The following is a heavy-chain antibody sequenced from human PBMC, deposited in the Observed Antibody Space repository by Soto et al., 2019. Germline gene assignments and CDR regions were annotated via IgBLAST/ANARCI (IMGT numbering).Heavy chain of an antibody. CDR3: ARARGPEYSSAIFFDI. CDR2: IYSAGST. CDR1: GLTVSSSY. D-gene: IGHD5-18*01. V-gene: IGHV3-53*01. Sequence: GGSLRLSCAASGLTVSSSYMSWVRQAPGKGLQWVSVIYSAGSTYYANSVKGRFTISRDISTNMVYLQMSSLTDEDTAVYYCARARGPEYSSAIFFDIWGQGALVTVSS. J-gene: IGHJ4*02.